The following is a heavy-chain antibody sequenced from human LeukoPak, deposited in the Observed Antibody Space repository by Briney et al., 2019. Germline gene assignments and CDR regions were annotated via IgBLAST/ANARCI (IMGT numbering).Heavy chain of an antibody. J-gene: IGHJ4*02. CDR3: ASRYSRQGDLDY. CDR1: GFTFSSYG. V-gene: IGHV3-30*02. D-gene: IGHD5-18*01. CDR2: IRYDGSNK. Sequence: GGPLRLSCAASGFTFSSYGMHWVRQAPGKGLEWVAFIRYDGSNKYYADSVKGRFTISRDNSKNTLYLQMNSLRAEDTAVYYCASRYSRQGDLDYWGQGTLVTVSS.